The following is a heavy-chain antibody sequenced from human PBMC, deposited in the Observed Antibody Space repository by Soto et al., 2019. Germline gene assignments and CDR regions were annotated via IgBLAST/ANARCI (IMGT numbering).Heavy chain of an antibody. CDR1: GFTFSSYA. D-gene: IGHD2-15*01. V-gene: IGHV3-23*01. CDR3: AKDLASIDIVVVVAATPDY. Sequence: GGSLRLSCAASGFTFSSYAMSWVRQAPGKGLEWVSAISGSGGSTYYADSVKGRFTISRDNSKNTLYLQMNSLRAEDTAVYYCAKDLASIDIVVVVAATPDYWGQGTLVTVSS. CDR2: ISGSGGST. J-gene: IGHJ4*02.